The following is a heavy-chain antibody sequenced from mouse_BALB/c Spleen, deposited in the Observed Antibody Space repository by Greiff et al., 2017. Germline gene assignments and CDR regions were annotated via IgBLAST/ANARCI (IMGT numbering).Heavy chain of an antibody. CDR2: ISSGSSTI. Sequence: EVKLQESGGGLVQPGGSRKLSCAASGFTFSSFGMHWVRQAPEKGLEWVAYISSGSSTIYYADTVKGRFTISRDNPKNTLFLQMTSLRSEDTAMYYCAREGLGPWFAYWGQGTLVTVSA. CDR1: GFTFSSFG. CDR3: AREGLGPWFAY. J-gene: IGHJ3*01. V-gene: IGHV5-17*02. D-gene: IGHD3-1*01.